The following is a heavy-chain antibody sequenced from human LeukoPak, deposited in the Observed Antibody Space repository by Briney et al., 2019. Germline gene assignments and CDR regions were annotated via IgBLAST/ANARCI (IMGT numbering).Heavy chain of an antibody. V-gene: IGHV3-30*04. Sequence: GGSLRLSCAASGFTFSSYAMHWVRQAPGKGLEWVAVISYDGSNKYYADSVKGRFTISRDNSKNTLYLQMNSLRAEDTALYYCAKGAEGYYYGSGSTDWGQGTLVTVSS. D-gene: IGHD3-10*01. CDR2: ISYDGSNK. J-gene: IGHJ4*02. CDR3: AKGAEGYYYGSGSTD. CDR1: GFTFSSYA.